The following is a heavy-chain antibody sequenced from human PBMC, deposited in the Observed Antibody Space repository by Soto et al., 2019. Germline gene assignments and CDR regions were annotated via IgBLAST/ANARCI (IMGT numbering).Heavy chain of an antibody. Sequence: QVQLVESGGGVVQPGRSLRLSCAASGFTFSSYGMHWVRQDPGKGLEWVAVIWYDGSNKYYADSVKGRFTIARDNSKNTLDLQMNSRRAEDTAVYYCARVDYDDAFDIWGQGTMVTVSS. D-gene: IGHD3-22*01. CDR1: GFTFSSYG. V-gene: IGHV3-33*01. J-gene: IGHJ3*02. CDR3: ARVDYDDAFDI. CDR2: IWYDGSNK.